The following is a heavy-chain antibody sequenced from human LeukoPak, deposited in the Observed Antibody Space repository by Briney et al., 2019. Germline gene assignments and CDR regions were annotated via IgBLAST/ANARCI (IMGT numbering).Heavy chain of an antibody. CDR1: GFTFSSYE. Sequence: HSGGSLRLSCAASGFTFSSYEMNWVRQAPGKGLEWVSYISSSGSTIYYADSVKGRFTISRDNAKNSLYLQMNSLRAEDTAVYYCAREMTTPNPLDYWGQGTLVTVSS. CDR3: AREMTTPNPLDY. J-gene: IGHJ4*02. D-gene: IGHD4-17*01. V-gene: IGHV3-48*03. CDR2: ISSSGSTI.